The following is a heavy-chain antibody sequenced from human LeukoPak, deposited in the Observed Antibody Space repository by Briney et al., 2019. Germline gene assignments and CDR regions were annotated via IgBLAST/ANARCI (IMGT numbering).Heavy chain of an antibody. CDR1: GYTFTSYY. D-gene: IGHD5-24*01. J-gene: IGHJ6*03. Sequence: ASVKVSCKASGYTFTSYYMHWVRQAPGQGLEWMGIINPSGGSTSYAQKFQGRVTMTRDMSTSTVYMELSSLRSEDTAVYYCARDRKRWLQLAYYYYMDVWGKGTTVTVSS. CDR3: ARDRKRWLQLAYYYYMDV. V-gene: IGHV1-46*01. CDR2: INPSGGST.